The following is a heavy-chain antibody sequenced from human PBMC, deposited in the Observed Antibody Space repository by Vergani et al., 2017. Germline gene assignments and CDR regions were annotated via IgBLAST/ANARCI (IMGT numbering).Heavy chain of an antibody. CDR2: LTGGRGST. V-gene: IGHV3-23*01. CDR1: GFTFSTYA. J-gene: IGHJ4*02. D-gene: IGHD1-26*01. Sequence: EVQLLESGGSLKQPGGSVRLSCAASGFTFSTYAMHWVRQAPGKGLEWVSALTGGRGSTYYADSFKGGFIISRDNSRDTLYLQINSLRHEDTAAYYCVKDAGSYEDFFDSWGQGTLVTVSS. CDR3: VKDAGSYEDFFDS.